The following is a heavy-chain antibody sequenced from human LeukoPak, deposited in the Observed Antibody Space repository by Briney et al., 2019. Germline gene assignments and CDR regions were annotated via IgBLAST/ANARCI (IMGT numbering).Heavy chain of an antibody. Sequence: GGSLRLSCAASGFTFSSYAMHWVRQAPGKGLEWVAVISYDGSNKYYADSVKGRFTISRDNSKNTLYLQMNSLRAEDTAVYYCASSEGYYYYYYMDVWGKGTTVTVSS. J-gene: IGHJ6*03. CDR1: GFTFSSYA. V-gene: IGHV3-30-3*01. CDR2: ISYDGSNK. CDR3: ASSEGYYYYYYMDV.